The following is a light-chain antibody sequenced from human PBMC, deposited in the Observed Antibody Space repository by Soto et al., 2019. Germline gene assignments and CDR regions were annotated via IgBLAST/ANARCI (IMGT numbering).Light chain of an antibody. V-gene: IGKV1-39*01. CDR3: QQSSDIPYT. J-gene: IGKJ2*01. CDR2: AAS. Sequence: DIQMTQSPSSLSASVEDRVTITCRASQTISTYLNWYQQNPGKAPKLLIYAASSLQSGVPSRFSGSGSGTDFTLTISSLQPEDFATYYCQQSSDIPYTFGQGTKLEIK. CDR1: QTISTY.